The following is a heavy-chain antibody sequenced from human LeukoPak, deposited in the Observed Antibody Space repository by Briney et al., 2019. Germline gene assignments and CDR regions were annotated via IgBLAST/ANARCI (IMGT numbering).Heavy chain of an antibody. V-gene: IGHV3-74*01. CDR2: INIDVSST. J-gene: IGHJ4*02. Sequence: GGALRLSCAASGVTFSSYWMHWVRHAPGKGLVWVSRINIDVSSTSYADSVKGRFTISRDNAKNTLYLQMNSLRAEDTAVYYCARGVYYYGSGSYYNIGFFVYWGQGTLVTVSS. D-gene: IGHD3-10*01. CDR3: ARGVYYYGSGSYYNIGFFVY. CDR1: GVTFSSYW.